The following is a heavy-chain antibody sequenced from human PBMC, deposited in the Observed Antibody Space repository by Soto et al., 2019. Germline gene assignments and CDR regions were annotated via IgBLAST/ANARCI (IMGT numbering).Heavy chain of an antibody. CDR1: GFTFDDYA. CDR3: AKDKYYYDSSGYFDY. D-gene: IGHD3-22*01. J-gene: IGHJ4*02. Sequence: PVGSLRLSCAASGFTFDDYAMHWVRQAPGTGLEWVSGISWNSGSIGYADSVKGRFAISRDNAKNSLYLQMNSLRAEDTALYYCAKDKYYYDSSGYFDYWGQGTLVTVSS. V-gene: IGHV3-9*01. CDR2: ISWNSGSI.